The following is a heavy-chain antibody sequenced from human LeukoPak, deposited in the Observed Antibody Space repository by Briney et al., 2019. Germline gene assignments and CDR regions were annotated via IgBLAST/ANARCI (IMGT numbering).Heavy chain of an antibody. CDR1: GSTFSIYS. V-gene: IGHV3-30*03. CDR3: ARGSSSRWYVFDY. CDR2: ISYDGTNK. D-gene: IGHD6-13*01. J-gene: IGHJ4*02. Sequence: PGGSLRLSCAASGSTFSIYSMNWVRQAPGKGLEWVAFISYDGTNKYYVDSVKGRFTISRDNSQNTLHLQMSSLTIEDTAVYYCARGSSSRWYVFDYWGPGTLVTVSS.